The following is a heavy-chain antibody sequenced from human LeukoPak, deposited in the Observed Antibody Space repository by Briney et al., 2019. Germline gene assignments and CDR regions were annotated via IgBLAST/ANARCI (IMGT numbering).Heavy chain of an antibody. CDR2: INHSGST. Sequence: SETLSLTCAVYGGSFSGYYWSWIRQPPGKGLEWIGEINHSGSTYYNPSLKSRVTISVDTSKNQFSLKLSSVTAADTAVYYCAGGPRFRYARYWGQGTLVTVSS. D-gene: IGHD3-16*01. CDR3: AGGPRFRYARY. J-gene: IGHJ4*02. V-gene: IGHV4-34*09. CDR1: GGSFSGYY.